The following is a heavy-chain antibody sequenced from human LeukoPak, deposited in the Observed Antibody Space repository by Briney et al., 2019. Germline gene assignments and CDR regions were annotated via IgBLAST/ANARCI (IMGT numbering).Heavy chain of an antibody. Sequence: PGGSLRLSCAASGFTFSSYAMHWVRQAPGKGLEYVSAISSNGGSTYYANSVKGRFTISRDNSKNTLYLQMGSLRAEDMAVYYCARDPEHYGSGSYLDYWGQGSLVTVSS. D-gene: IGHD3-10*01. CDR2: ISSNGGST. V-gene: IGHV3-64*01. CDR3: ARDPEHYGSGSYLDY. J-gene: IGHJ4*02. CDR1: GFTFSSYA.